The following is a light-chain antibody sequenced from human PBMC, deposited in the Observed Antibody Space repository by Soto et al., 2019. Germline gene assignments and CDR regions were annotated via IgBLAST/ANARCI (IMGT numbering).Light chain of an antibody. Sequence: EIVMSQSPPTLSVTPGERATLSCRASQSVSTNLAWYQQKPGQAPRLLIYGASTRATGIPARFSGSGSGTEFTLTISSLQSEDFAVYYCQQFHNWPPITSGQRARLAI. CDR1: QSVSTN. V-gene: IGKV3-15*01. CDR3: QQFHNWPPIT. CDR2: GAS. J-gene: IGKJ5*01.